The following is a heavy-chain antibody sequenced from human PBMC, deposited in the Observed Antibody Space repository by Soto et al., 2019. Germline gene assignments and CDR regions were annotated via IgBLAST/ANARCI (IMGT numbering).Heavy chain of an antibody. J-gene: IGHJ3*02. CDR2: ISSSSSYI. D-gene: IGHD6-19*01. CDR3: SRASWPDSSGPSAFDI. CDR1: GFTFSSYS. V-gene: IGHV3-21*01. Sequence: NPGGSLRLSCAASGFTFSSYSMNWVRQAPGKGLEWVSSISSSSSYIYYADSVKGRFTISRDNAKNSLYLQMNSLRAEDTAVYYCSRASWPDSSGPSAFDIWGQGTMVTVSS.